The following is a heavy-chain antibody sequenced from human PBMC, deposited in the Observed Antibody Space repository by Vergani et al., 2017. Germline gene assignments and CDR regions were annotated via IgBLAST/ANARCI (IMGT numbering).Heavy chain of an antibody. CDR1: GGSISSGGYS. D-gene: IGHD4-17*01. CDR2: IYHSGST. J-gene: IGHJ6*03. V-gene: IGHV4-30-2*01. Sequence: QLQLQESGSGLVKPSQTLSLTCAVSGGSISSGGYSWSWIRQPPGKGLEWIGYIYHSGSTYYNPSPKRRVTISVDRSKNQFSLKLISVTAADTAVYYCARGVRVATVTPYYYYYMDVWGKGTTVTVSS. CDR3: ARGVRVATVTPYYYYYMDV.